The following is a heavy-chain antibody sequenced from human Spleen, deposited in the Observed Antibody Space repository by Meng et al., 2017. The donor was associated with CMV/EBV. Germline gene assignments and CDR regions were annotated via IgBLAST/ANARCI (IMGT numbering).Heavy chain of an antibody. V-gene: IGHV1-46*01. CDR2: INPSGGGT. Sequence: ASVKVSCKASGYTFTRNYMHWVRQAPGQGLEWMGIINPSGGGTNYAQRFQGRVTMTWYTSTSTFYMELSSLRSEDTAVYYCARGTGSRQYYFDYWGQGTLVTVSS. CDR3: ARGTGSRQYYFDY. D-gene: IGHD3-10*01. CDR1: GYTFTRNY. J-gene: IGHJ4*02.